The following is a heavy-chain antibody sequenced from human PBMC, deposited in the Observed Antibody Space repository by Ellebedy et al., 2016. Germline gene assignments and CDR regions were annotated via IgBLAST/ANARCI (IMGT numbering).Heavy chain of an antibody. CDR2: IFSDGNT. V-gene: IGHV3-53*01. CDR1: GFIFSDYP. J-gene: IGHJ5*02. Sequence: GESLKISCATSGFIFSDYPMSWVRQAPGKGLEWVSAIFSDGNTYYADSVKGRFTISRDNSKNTLYLQMNSLRAEDTAVYYCARGVGSGWFDPWGQGTLVTVSS. D-gene: IGHD2-15*01. CDR3: ARGVGSGWFDP.